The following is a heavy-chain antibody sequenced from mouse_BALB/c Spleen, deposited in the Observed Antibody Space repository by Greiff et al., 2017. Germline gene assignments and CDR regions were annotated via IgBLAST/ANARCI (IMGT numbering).Heavy chain of an antibody. J-gene: IGHJ2*01. V-gene: IGHV1-55*01. CDR1: GYTFTSYW. CDR3: ARDYEGY. D-gene: IGHD2-4*01. CDR2: IYPGSGCT. Sequence: QVQLLQPGAELVKPGTSVKLSCKASGYTFTSYWINWVKLRPGQGLEWIGDIYPGSGCTNYNEKFKSKATLTVDTSSSTAYMQLSSLASEDSALYYCARDYEGYWGQGTTLTVSS.